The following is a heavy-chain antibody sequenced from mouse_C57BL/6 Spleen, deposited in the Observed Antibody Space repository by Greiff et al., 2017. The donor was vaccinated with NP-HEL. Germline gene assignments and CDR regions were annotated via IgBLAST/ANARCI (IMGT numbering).Heavy chain of an antibody. CDR3: ARKSITTVVPFDY. V-gene: IGHV1-42*01. D-gene: IGHD1-1*01. Sequence: VQLKESGPELVKPGASVKISCKASGYSFTGYYMNWVKQSPEKSLEWIGEINPSTGGTTSNQKFKAKATLTVDKSSSTAYMQLKSLTSEDSAVYYCARKSITTVVPFDYWGQGTTLTVSS. CDR2: INPSTGGT. J-gene: IGHJ2*01. CDR1: GYSFTGYY.